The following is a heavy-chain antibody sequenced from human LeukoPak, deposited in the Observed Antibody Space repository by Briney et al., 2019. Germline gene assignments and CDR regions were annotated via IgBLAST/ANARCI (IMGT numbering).Heavy chain of an antibody. CDR3: IRAMDV. CDR2: IKQDGSEK. V-gene: IGHV3-7*03. CDR1: GFTFSNYW. Sequence: GGSLRLSSAASGFTFSNYWMHWVRQTPGKGLEWVANIKQDGSEKYYVDSVKGRFTISRDNAKNSLHLQMNSLRAEDTAVYYCIRAMDVWGQGTTVTVSS. J-gene: IGHJ6*02.